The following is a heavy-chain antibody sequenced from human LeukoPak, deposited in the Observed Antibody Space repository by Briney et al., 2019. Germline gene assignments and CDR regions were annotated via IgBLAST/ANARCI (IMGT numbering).Heavy chain of an antibody. Sequence: SETLSLTCTVSGGSISSYYWSWIRQPPGKGLEWIGYLYYSGSTNYNPSLKSRVTISVDTSKNQFSLKLSSVTAADTAVYYCAREVPYSGSYHTLFDYWGQGTLVTVSS. J-gene: IGHJ4*02. CDR2: LYYSGST. D-gene: IGHD1-26*01. CDR1: GGSISSYY. CDR3: AREVPYSGSYHTLFDY. V-gene: IGHV4-59*01.